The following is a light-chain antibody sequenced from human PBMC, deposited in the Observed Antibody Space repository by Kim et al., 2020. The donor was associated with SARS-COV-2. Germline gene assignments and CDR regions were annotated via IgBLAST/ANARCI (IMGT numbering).Light chain of an antibody. CDR2: EDN. Sequence: GKAVTHTCTRSSGSIASNSVQWYQQRPGSAPTTVIYEDNQRPSGVPDRFSGSIDSSSNSASLTISGLKTEDEADYYCQSYDSSSVVFGGGTQLTVL. CDR3: QSYDSSSVV. J-gene: IGLJ2*01. CDR1: SGSIASNS. V-gene: IGLV6-57*03.